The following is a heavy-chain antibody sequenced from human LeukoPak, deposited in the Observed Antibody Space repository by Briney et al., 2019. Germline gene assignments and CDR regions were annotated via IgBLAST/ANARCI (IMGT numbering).Heavy chain of an antibody. CDR2: INWNGGST. V-gene: IGHV3-20*04. CDR3: ASGLAVAGTGNYFDY. CDR1: GFTFDDYG. D-gene: IGHD6-19*01. J-gene: IGHJ4*02. Sequence: PGGSLRLSCAASGFTFDDYGMSWVRQAPGKGLEWVSGINWNGGSTGYADSVKGRFTISRDNAKNSLYLQMNSLRAEDTALYYCASGLAVAGTGNYFDYWGQGTLVTVSS.